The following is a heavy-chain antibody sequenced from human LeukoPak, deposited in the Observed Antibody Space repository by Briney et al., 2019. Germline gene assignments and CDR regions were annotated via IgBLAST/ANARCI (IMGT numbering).Heavy chain of an antibody. J-gene: IGHJ4*02. CDR1: GGSISSSSYY. CDR2: IYYSGST. Sequence: KPSETLSLTCTVSGGSISSSSYYWGWVRQPPGKGLEWIGSIYYSGSTYYNPSHKSRVTISVDTSKNQFSLKLSSVTAADTAVYYCARGLGGSYLYYFDYWGQGTLVTVSS. D-gene: IGHD1-26*01. CDR3: ARGLGGSYLYYFDY. V-gene: IGHV4-39*01.